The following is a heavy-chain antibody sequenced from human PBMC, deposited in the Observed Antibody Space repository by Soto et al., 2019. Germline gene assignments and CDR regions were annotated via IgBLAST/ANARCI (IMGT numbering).Heavy chain of an antibody. V-gene: IGHV1-2*02. CDR2: INPNSGGT. J-gene: IGHJ6*02. D-gene: IGHD6-13*01. CDR1: GYTFTGYY. CDR3: ATVQLDFLYYYYGMDF. Sequence: ASVKVSCKASGYTFTGYYMHWVRQAPGQGLEWMGWINPNSGGTNYAQKFQGRVTMTRDTSISTAYMELSRLRSDDTDVYYCATVQLDFLYYYYGMDFWGQGTTVTVSS.